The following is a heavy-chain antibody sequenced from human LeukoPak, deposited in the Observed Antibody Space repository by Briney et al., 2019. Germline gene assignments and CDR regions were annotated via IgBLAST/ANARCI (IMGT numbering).Heavy chain of an antibody. D-gene: IGHD3-10*01. CDR1: GYTFTSYA. V-gene: IGHV1-3*01. CDR3: ARGALTYGSGSEFDP. Sequence: ASVKVSCRASGYTFTSYAMHWVRQAPGQRLEWTGWINAGNGNTKYSQKFQGRVTITRDTSASTAYMELSSLRSEDTAVYYCARGALTYGSGSEFDPWGQGTLVTVSS. J-gene: IGHJ5*02. CDR2: INAGNGNT.